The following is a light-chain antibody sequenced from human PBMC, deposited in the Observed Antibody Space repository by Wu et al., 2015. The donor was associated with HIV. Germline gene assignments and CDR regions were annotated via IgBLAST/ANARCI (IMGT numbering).Light chain of an antibody. V-gene: IGKV3-20*01. J-gene: IGKJ2*03. CDR3: QHYANSPPYS. CDR2: GAS. Sequence: EIVLTQSPGTLSLSPGERATLSCRASQSVSSSYIAWYQQNPGQALRLLIYGASSRATGIPDRFSGSASGTDFTLTISRLEPEDFAVYYCQHYANSPPYSFGQGTKLEMK. CDR1: QSVSSSY.